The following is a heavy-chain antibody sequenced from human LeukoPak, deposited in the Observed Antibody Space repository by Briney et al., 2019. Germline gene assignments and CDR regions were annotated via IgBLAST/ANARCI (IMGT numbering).Heavy chain of an antibody. CDR2: IWYDGSNK. Sequence: GGSLRLSCAASGFTFSSYGMHWVRQAPGKGLEWVAVIWYDGSNKYYADSVKGRFTISRDNSKNTLYLQMNSLRAEDTAVYYCARELIVVVPAAMDYYYGMDVWGQGTTVTVSS. CDR1: GFTFSSYG. CDR3: ARELIVVVPAAMDYYYGMDV. V-gene: IGHV3-33*01. D-gene: IGHD2-2*01. J-gene: IGHJ6*02.